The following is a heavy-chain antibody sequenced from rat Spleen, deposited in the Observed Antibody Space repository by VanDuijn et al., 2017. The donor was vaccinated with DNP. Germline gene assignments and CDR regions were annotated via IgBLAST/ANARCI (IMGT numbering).Heavy chain of an antibody. CDR3: ARRSYFFDY. Sequence: EVKLVESGGGLVQPGRSLKLSCAGSGFTFSDYYMAWVRQTPTKGLDWVASISAGGGNTYYRDSVKGRFTISRDNAQSTLYLEMDSLRSEETATYYCARRSYFFDYWGQGVMVTVSS. V-gene: IGHV5S11*01. CDR2: ISAGGGNT. CDR1: GFTFSDYY. J-gene: IGHJ2*01.